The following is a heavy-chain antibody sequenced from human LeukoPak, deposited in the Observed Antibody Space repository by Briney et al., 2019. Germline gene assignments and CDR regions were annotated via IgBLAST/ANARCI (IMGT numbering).Heavy chain of an antibody. Sequence: GGPLRLSCAASGFTFSSAWMTWVRQAPGKGLEWVGHIKNKTNGGTTDYAAPVKGRFIISRDDSKNTLYLQMNSLRTEDTAVYYCARGFCGSTSCYQGPFDFWGQGTLVTVSS. D-gene: IGHD2-2*01. CDR3: ARGFCGSTSCYQGPFDF. V-gene: IGHV3-15*01. J-gene: IGHJ4*02. CDR2: IKNKTNGGTT. CDR1: GFTFSSAW.